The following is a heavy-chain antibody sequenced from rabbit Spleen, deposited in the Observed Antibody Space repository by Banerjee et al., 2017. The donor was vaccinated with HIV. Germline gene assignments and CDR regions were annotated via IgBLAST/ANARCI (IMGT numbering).Heavy chain of an antibody. CDR3: ARDTSSSFSSYGMDL. J-gene: IGHJ6*01. V-gene: IGHV1S45*01. CDR1: GVSFNSGYD. Sequence: QEQLEESGGGLVKPEGSMTLTCKASGVSFNSGYDMCWVRQAPGKGLEWIACIAAVSSGDTYSATWAKGRFTISKTSSTTVTLQMTSLTAADTATYFCARDTSSSFSSYGMDLWGPGTLVTVS. CDR2: IAAVSSGDT. D-gene: IGHD1-1*01.